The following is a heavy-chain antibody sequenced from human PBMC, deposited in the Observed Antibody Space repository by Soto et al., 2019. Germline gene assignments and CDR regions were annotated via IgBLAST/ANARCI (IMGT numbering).Heavy chain of an antibody. J-gene: IGHJ4*02. D-gene: IGHD2-15*01. CDR2: ISADGSSQ. Sequence: QVQLVESGGGEVQPGTSLTLSCAASGFTFSRSPMHWLRHAPGKGLDWVGLISADGSSQHYADSVRGRFIISRDNFRNTMSLQMDRLKPEDTAVYYCARPVVAGTPDYWGQGALVSVSS. CDR3: ARPVVAGTPDY. CDR1: GFTFSRSP. V-gene: IGHV3-30-3*01.